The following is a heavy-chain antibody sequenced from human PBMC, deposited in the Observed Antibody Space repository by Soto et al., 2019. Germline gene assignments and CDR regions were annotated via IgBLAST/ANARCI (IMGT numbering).Heavy chain of an antibody. CDR3: ARVLSGVVDHHFDY. CDR2: IYNSGST. J-gene: IGHJ4*02. CDR1: GGSISVYY. Sequence: QVQLQESGPGLVKPSETLSLTCTVSGGSISVYYWSWIRQPPGKGLEWIGYIYNSGSTNSKPSLKSRVTISVDTSKNQFSLNLSSVTAADTAVYYCARVLSGVVDHHFDYWGQGTLVTVSS. V-gene: IGHV4-59*01. D-gene: IGHD3-10*02.